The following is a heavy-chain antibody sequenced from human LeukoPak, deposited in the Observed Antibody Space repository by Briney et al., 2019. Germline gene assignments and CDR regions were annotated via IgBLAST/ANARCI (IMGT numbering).Heavy chain of an antibody. Sequence: GESLKISCKGSGYSFANYWIGWVRQMPGKGLEWMGIIYPADSDTRYSPSFQGQVTISADKSISTAHLQWSSLKASDTAMYYCARHPRSLFNWFDPWGQGTLVTVSS. CDR2: IYPADSDT. CDR3: ARHPRSLFNWFDP. V-gene: IGHV5-51*01. J-gene: IGHJ5*02. D-gene: IGHD1-26*01. CDR1: GYSFANYW.